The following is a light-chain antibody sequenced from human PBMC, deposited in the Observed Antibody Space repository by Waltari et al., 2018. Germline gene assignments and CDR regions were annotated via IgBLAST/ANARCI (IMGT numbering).Light chain of an antibody. CDR1: QGISTY. J-gene: IGKJ2*03. Sequence: DIQMTQSPSSLSASAGDRVTITCRASQGISTYLNWYQQKPGKAPKRLISAASSLESGVPSRFSGSGSVTDFTLTISSLQPEDFATYYCLQYNSNPYSFGQGTKVEIK. V-gene: IGKV1-17*01. CDR2: AAS. CDR3: LQYNSNPYS.